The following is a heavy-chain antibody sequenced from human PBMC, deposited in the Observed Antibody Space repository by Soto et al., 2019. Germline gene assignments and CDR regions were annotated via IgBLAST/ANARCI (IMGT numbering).Heavy chain of an antibody. CDR2: IYYSGST. J-gene: IGHJ4*02. Sequence: PSETLSLTCTVSGDSISSSSYYWGWIRQPPGKGLEWIGSIYYSGSTYYNPSLKSRVTISVDTSKNQFSLTLSSVTAADTAVYYCLRHGRSGRNHPRYRCQAPLVTVSS. D-gene: IGHD3-10*01. CDR1: GDSISSSSYY. CDR3: LRHGRSGRNHPRY. V-gene: IGHV4-39*01.